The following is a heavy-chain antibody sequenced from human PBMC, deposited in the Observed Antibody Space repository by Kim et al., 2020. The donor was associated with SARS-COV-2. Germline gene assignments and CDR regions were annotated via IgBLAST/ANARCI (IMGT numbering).Heavy chain of an antibody. V-gene: IGHV3-23*01. CDR2: ISGSGGST. J-gene: IGHJ6*02. Sequence: GGSLRLSCAASGFTFSSYAMSWVRQAPGKGLEWVSAISGSGGSTYYADSVKGRFTISRDNSKNTLYLQMNSLRAEDTAVYYCAKEGLSALFFYYYYGMDVWGPGTTVTVS. CDR1: GFTFSSYA. D-gene: IGHD3-10*02. CDR3: AKEGLSALFFYYYYGMDV.